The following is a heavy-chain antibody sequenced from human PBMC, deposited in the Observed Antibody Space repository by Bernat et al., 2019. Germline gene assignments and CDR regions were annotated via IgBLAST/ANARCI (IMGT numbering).Heavy chain of an antibody. CDR3: GGRWGGFGDEGLDY. V-gene: IGHV3-23*04. CDR2: IVTGGGAT. CDR1: GFTFGNYD. J-gene: IGHJ4*02. Sequence: EVQLVESGGGLVQPGGSLRLSCAVSGFTFGNYDMNWVRQAPGKGLEWVSVIVTGGGATYYADSVEGRFTISRDTSKNMLFLDMSSLRADDTAIYYCGGRWGGFGDEGLDYWGQGTLVTVSS. D-gene: IGHD3-10*01.